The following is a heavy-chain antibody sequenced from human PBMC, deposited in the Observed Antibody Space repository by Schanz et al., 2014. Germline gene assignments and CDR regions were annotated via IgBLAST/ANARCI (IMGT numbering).Heavy chain of an antibody. J-gene: IGHJ4*02. D-gene: IGHD5-18*01. CDR2: ISGSGGDT. CDR3: VRVSFADPRLYRGMDRDIDY. CDR1: GFTFSSYA. Sequence: EVQLLESGGGLVQPGGSLRLSCAASGFTFSSYAMSWVRQAPGKGLEWVSAISGSGGDTYYADSVKGRFTISRDNAKNSLYLQMNGLRAEDTAVYYCVRVSFADPRLYRGMDRDIDYWGQGTLVTVSS. V-gene: IGHV3-23*01.